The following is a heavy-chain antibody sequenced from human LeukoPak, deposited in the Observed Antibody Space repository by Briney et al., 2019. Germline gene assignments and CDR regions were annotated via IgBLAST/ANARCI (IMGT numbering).Heavy chain of an antibody. V-gene: IGHV1-2*02. CDR3: ARDLFYSVSGTYYNVGRVFNY. CDR2: TYPNSGDT. D-gene: IGHD3-10*01. J-gene: IGHJ4*02. Sequence: ASVKVSCKASGYTFTGYHIHWVRQAPGQGLEWMGWTYPNSGDTNYAQKFQGRVTMTRDTSITTAYMELTSLRSDDTAVYYCARDLFYSVSGTYYNVGRVFNYWGQGTLVTVSS. CDR1: GYTFTGYH.